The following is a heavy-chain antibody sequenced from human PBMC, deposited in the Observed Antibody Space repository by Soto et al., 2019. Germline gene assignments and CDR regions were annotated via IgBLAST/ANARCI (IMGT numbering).Heavy chain of an antibody. CDR2: INQDGCDK. CDR3: ARDGVAPGLYFDF. V-gene: IGHV3-7*05. Sequence: EVQLEESGGGLVQPGGSLRLSCAASEFTFSDYWMNWVRHAPGKGLEWVASINQDGCDKKYVDSVKGRFTISRDNAKNSLYLQMASLRAEDTAVYYCARDGVAPGLYFDFWGQGAMVTVSS. CDR1: EFTFSDYW. D-gene: IGHD6-13*01. J-gene: IGHJ4*02.